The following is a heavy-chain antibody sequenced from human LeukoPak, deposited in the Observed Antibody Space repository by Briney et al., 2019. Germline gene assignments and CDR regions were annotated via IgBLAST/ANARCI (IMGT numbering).Heavy chain of an antibody. CDR3: AKFWTGVAATPAY. Sequence: GGSLRLSCAASGFTFSRYGMHWVRQAPGKGLEWVAVISYDGTNKYYADSVKGRFTISRDNSKNALYLQMNSLRTDDTAVYYCAKFWTGVAATPAYWGQGTLVTVSS. V-gene: IGHV3-30*18. J-gene: IGHJ4*02. D-gene: IGHD2-15*01. CDR1: GFTFSRYG. CDR2: ISYDGTNK.